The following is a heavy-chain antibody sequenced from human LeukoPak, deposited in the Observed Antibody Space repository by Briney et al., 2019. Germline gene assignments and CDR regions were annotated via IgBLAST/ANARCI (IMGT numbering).Heavy chain of an antibody. CDR2: ISGDGGST. Sequence: GGSLRLSCAASGFTFDDYAMHWVRRAPGKVLEWVSLISGDGGSTYYADSVKGRFTISRDNSKNSLYLQMNSLRTEDTALYYCAKSLESLYYDSTSDAFDIWGQGTMVTVSS. D-gene: IGHD3-22*01. V-gene: IGHV3-43*02. CDR3: AKSLESLYYDSTSDAFDI. CDR1: GFTFDDYA. J-gene: IGHJ3*02.